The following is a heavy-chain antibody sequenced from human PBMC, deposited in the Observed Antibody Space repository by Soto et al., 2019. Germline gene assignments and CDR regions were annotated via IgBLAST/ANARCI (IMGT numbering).Heavy chain of an antibody. J-gene: IGHJ3*02. V-gene: IGHV4-39*01. CDR3: VRYDRINMKPYSPEGFHI. Sequence: PGGSLRLSCAASGFTFSSYGMHWVRQAPGKGLEYIGSVYYGGAIFYSGNIYYNPSLKSRVTISVDTSKNQFSLRLSSVTAADTGVYYCVRYDRINMKPYSPEGFHIWGQGTMVTVSS. CDR1: GFTFSSYG. D-gene: IGHD3-3*02. CDR2: VYYGGAIFYSGNI.